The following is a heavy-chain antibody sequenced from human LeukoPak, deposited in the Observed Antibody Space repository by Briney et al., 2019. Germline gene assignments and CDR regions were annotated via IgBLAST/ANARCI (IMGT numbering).Heavy chain of an antibody. CDR3: AKEFTLYYGSGSYYWGPLDY. V-gene: IGHV3-23*01. D-gene: IGHD3-10*01. Sequence: GGSLRLSCAASGFTFHSYAMTWVRQAPGKGLEWVSGISDSGESTNYADSVKGRFTISRDNSKNMLYLQMSSLRAEDTAVYYCAKEFTLYYGSGSYYWGPLDYWGQGTLVTVSS. J-gene: IGHJ4*02. CDR2: ISDSGEST. CDR1: GFTFHSYA.